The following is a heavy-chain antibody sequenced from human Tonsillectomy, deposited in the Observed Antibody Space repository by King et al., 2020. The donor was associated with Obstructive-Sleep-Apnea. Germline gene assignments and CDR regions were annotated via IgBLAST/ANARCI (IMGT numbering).Heavy chain of an antibody. CDR1: GFSLSTSGMC. Sequence: VTLKESGPALVKPTQTLTLTCTFSGFSLSTSGMCVSWIRQPPGKALEWLARIYWDDDKYYSTSLKTRLTFSKDTSKNQVVLRMTNMDPEDTATYYCARMLVDGGNSASPIGAFDIWGQGTMITVSS. CDR2: IYWDDDK. V-gene: IGHV2-70*11. J-gene: IGHJ3*02. D-gene: IGHD4-23*01. CDR3: ARMLVDGGNSASPIGAFDI.